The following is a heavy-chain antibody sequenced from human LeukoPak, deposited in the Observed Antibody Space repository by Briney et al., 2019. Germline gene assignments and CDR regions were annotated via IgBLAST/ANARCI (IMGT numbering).Heavy chain of an antibody. CDR1: GGSISSGDYY. CDR3: ARERGDYYDSSGYYPDY. V-gene: IGHV4-30-4*01. Sequence: SETLSLTCTVSGGSISSGDYYWSWIRQPPGKGLEWIRYIYYSGSTYYNPSLKSRVTISVDTSKNQFSLKLSSVTAADTAVYYCARERGDYYDSSGYYPDYWGQGTLVTVLS. D-gene: IGHD3-22*01. CDR2: IYYSGST. J-gene: IGHJ4*02.